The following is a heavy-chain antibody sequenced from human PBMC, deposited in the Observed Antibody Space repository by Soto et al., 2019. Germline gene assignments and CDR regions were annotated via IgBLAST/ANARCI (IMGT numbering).Heavy chain of an antibody. CDR2: MNPNSGNT. D-gene: IGHD2-15*01. J-gene: IGHJ6*03. CDR1: GYTFTSYD. Sequence: QVQLVQSGAEVKKPGASVKVSCKASGYTFTSYDINWVRQATGQGLEWMGWMNPNSGNTGYAQKFEGRVTMTRNTPISTAYMEVNNLRSEDTDVYYCAREACSGVSCYYSYDMDGWGKGTTVTVSS. CDR3: AREACSGVSCYYSYDMDG. V-gene: IGHV1-8*01.